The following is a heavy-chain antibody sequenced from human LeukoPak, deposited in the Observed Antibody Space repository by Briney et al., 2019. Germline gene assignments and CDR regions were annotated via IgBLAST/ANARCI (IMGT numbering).Heavy chain of an antibody. CDR2: ISGSGGST. CDR1: GFTFSSYA. V-gene: IGHV3-23*01. J-gene: IGHJ4*02. Sequence: PGGSLRLSCAASGFTFSSYAMSWVRQAPGKGLEWVSAISGSGGSTYYADSVKGRFTISRDNSKNTLYLQMNSLRAEDTAVYYCAKGDGYYDSSGYLYWGQGTLVTVSS. D-gene: IGHD3-22*01. CDR3: AKGDGYYDSSGYLY.